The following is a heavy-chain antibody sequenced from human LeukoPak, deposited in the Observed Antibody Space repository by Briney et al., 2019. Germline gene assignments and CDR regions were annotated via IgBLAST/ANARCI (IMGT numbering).Heavy chain of an antibody. CDR3: AKAVYYYDSSGYYYTYYYFDY. CDR2: ISGSGGST. J-gene: IGHJ4*02. Sequence: GGSLRLSCAASGFTCSSYAMSWVRQAPGKGLEWVSAISGSGGSTYYADSVKGRFTISRDNSKNTLYLQMNSLRAEDTAVYYCAKAVYYYDSSGYYYTYYYFDYWGQGTLVTVSS. D-gene: IGHD3-22*01. CDR1: GFTCSSYA. V-gene: IGHV3-23*01.